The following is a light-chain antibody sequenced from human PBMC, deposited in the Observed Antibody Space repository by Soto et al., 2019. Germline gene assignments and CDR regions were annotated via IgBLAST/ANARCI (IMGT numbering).Light chain of an antibody. V-gene: IGLV2-14*01. CDR1: SSHVGGYNY. CDR2: EVS. Sequence: QSVLTQPASVSGSPGQSITISCTGTSSHVGGYNYVSWYQQHPGKAPKLMIYEVSNRPSGVSNRFSGSKSGNTASLTISGLQAEDEADYYCSSYTSSSTQVFGGGTKLTVL. CDR3: SSYTSSSTQV. J-gene: IGLJ2*01.